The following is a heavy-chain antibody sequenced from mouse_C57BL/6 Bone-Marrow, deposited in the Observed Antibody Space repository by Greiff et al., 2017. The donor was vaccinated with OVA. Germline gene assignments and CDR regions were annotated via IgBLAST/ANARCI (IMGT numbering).Heavy chain of an antibody. CDR2: INPNNGGT. CDR1: GYTFTDYY. Sequence: VQLQQSGPELVKPGASVKISCKASGYTFTDYYMNWVKQSHGKSLEWIGDINPNNGGTSYNQKFKGKATLTVDKSSSTAYMELRSLTSEDSAVYYCARPPRYYGSSLYAMDYWGQGTSVTVSS. J-gene: IGHJ4*01. V-gene: IGHV1-26*01. D-gene: IGHD1-1*01. CDR3: ARPPRYYGSSLYAMDY.